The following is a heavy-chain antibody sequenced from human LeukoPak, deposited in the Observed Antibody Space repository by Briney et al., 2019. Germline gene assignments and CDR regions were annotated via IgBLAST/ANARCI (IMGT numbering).Heavy chain of an antibody. Sequence: SVKVSCKASGGTFSSYTISWVRQAPGQGLEWMGRIIPILGIANYAQKFQGRVTFTADKSTSTAYMELSSLRSEDTAVYYCASPGENPGTAMARYYFDYWGQGTLVTVSS. D-gene: IGHD5-18*01. CDR2: IIPILGIA. CDR3: ASPGENPGTAMARYYFDY. V-gene: IGHV1-69*02. J-gene: IGHJ4*02. CDR1: GGTFSSYT.